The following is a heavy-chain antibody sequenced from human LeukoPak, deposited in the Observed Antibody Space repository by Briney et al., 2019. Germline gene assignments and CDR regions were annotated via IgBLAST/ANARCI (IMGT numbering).Heavy chain of an antibody. J-gene: IGHJ4*02. CDR3: ASGYDFWSGQQFDY. CDR1: GGSISSYF. CDR2: IHYSGST. Sequence: PSETLSLTCTVSGGSISSYFWSWIRQPPGKGLEWIASIHYSGSTNYNPSLKSRVTISVDTSKNQFSLQLTSVTAADTAVYYCASGYDFWSGQQFDYWGQGSLVTVSS. D-gene: IGHD3-3*01. V-gene: IGHV4-59*01.